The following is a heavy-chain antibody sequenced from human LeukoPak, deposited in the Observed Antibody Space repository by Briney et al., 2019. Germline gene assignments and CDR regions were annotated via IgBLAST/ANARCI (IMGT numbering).Heavy chain of an antibody. CDR1: GFTFSSYS. CDR3: ARARVTAPYFDY. D-gene: IGHD2-21*02. Sequence: PGGSLRLSCAASGFTFSSYSMNWVRQAPGKGLEWVSSISSSSSYIYHADSVKGRFTISRDNAKNSLYLQMNSLRAEDTAVYYCARARVTAPYFDYWGQGTLVTVSS. J-gene: IGHJ4*02. V-gene: IGHV3-21*01. CDR2: ISSSSSYI.